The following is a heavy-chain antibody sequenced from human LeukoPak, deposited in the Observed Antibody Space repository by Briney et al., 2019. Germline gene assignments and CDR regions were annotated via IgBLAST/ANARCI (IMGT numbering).Heavy chain of an antibody. J-gene: IGHJ6*03. Sequence: PGRSLRLSCAASGFTFDDYAMHWVRQGPGRGLEWVAGISCRSGRLGYADSVKGRFIISRDNVQNSLYLQMNSLRPEDTALYYCAKDLVFAARGDFYYYMDVWGRGTTVTVSS. D-gene: IGHD2-21*01. CDR2: ISCRSGRL. CDR1: GFTFDDYA. CDR3: AKDLVFAARGDFYYYMDV. V-gene: IGHV3-9*01.